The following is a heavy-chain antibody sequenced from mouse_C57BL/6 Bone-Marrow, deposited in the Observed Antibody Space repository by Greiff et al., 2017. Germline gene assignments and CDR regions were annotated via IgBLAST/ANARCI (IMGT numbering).Heavy chain of an antibody. Sequence: VKLMESGPGLVKPSQSLFLTCSITGFPITSGYYWIWIRQSPGKPLEWMGYITHSGETFYNPSLPSPISITRETSKNQFFLQLNSVTTEDTAMYYCAGDNCPYYYGSSWGFAYWGQGTLVTVSA. CDR1: GFPITSGYY. CDR2: ITHSGET. CDR3: AGDNCPYYYGSSWGFAY. D-gene: IGHD1-1*01. V-gene: IGHV12-3*01. J-gene: IGHJ3*01.